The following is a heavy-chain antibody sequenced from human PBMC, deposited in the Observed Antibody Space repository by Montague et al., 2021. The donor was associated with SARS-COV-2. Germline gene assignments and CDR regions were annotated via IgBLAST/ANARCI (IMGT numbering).Heavy chain of an antibody. V-gene: IGHV3-7*01. D-gene: IGHD6-13*01. CDR2: IKQDGSEK. CDR1: GFTSSSYW. J-gene: IGHJ4*02. CDR3: ARVPSSSWYFDY. Sequence: SLRLSCAASGFTSSSYWMSWVRQAPGKGLEWVANIKQDGSEKYYVDSVKGRFTISRDNAKNSLYLQMNSLRAEDTAVYYCARVPSSSWYFDYWGQGTLVTVSS.